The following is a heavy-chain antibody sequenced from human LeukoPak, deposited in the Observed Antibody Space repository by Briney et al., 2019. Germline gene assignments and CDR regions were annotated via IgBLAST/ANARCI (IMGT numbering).Heavy chain of an antibody. CDR3: ARQPALGAVAAMRGVPFDY. V-gene: IGHV5-51*01. CDR2: IYPGDSHT. J-gene: IGHJ4*02. D-gene: IGHD6-19*01. CDR1: GYNFINYW. Sequence: GESLKISCKGSGYNFINYWIGWVRQTPGKGLEWMGNIYPGDSHTRYSSSFKGQVTISVDRSISTAYLQWSSLKASDSAMYYCARQPALGAVAAMRGVPFDYWGQGTLVTVSA.